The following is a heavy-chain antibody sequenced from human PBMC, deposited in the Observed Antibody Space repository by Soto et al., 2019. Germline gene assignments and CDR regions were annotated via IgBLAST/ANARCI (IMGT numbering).Heavy chain of an antibody. Sequence: EVQLVESGGGLVQPGGSLRLSCAASGFTFSSYWMTWARQAPGKGLEWVASMNRDASEKRYVHSVEGRFTISRNNSKSSLFLPMYSLCPVVTAVYYCGRDAGRRFDYWGQGSLVTVSS. V-gene: IGHV3-7*01. CDR1: GFTFSSYW. J-gene: IGHJ4*02. CDR2: MNRDASEK. CDR3: GRDAGRRFDY. D-gene: IGHD6-13*01.